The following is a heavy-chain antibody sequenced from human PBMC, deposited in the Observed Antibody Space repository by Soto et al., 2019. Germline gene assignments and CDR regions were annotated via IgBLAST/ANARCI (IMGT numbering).Heavy chain of an antibody. J-gene: IGHJ4*02. CDR1: GGSISSYY. V-gene: IGHV4-59*08. CDR2: IYYSGST. CDR3: AGLWFGELSQA. D-gene: IGHD3-10*01. Sequence: PSETLSLTCTVSGGSISSYYWSWIRQPPGKGLEWIGYIYYSGSTNYNPSLKSRVTISVDTSKNQFSLKLSSVTAADTAVYYCAGLWFGELSQAWGQGTLVTVSS.